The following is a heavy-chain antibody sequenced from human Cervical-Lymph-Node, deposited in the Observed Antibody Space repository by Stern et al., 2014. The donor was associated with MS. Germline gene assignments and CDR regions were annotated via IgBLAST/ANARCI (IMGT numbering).Heavy chain of an antibody. V-gene: IGHV3-30*03. CDR3: ATTVTTSFDY. Sequence: VQLLESGGGVVQPGRSLRLSCAASGFTFSNYAMHWVRQAPGKGLEWVAFLSYDGSNKYYADSVKGRFTISRDNSKNTLYLQMNSLRAEDTAVYYCATTVTTSFDYWGQGTLVTVSS. J-gene: IGHJ4*02. CDR1: GFTFSNYA. CDR2: LSYDGSNK. D-gene: IGHD4-17*01.